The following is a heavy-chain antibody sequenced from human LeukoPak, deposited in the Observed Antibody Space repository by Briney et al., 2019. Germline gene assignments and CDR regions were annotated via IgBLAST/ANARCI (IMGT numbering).Heavy chain of an antibody. CDR3: ATVGRRYLEEVYYFDY. J-gene: IGHJ4*02. CDR2: ISGSGSST. D-gene: IGHD1-1*01. Sequence: PGGSLRLSCADSGFTFSNYAVRWVRQAPGKGLEWVSGISGSGSSTYYADSVKGRFTISRDNSKNTLYMQMNTLRAEDTAVYYCATVGRRYLEEVYYFDYWGQGNLVTVSS. CDR1: GFTFSNYA. V-gene: IGHV3-23*01.